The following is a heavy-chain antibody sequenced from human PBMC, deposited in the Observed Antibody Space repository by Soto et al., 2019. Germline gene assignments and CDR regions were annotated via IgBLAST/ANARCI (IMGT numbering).Heavy chain of an antibody. Sequence: PGGSPRLSCAASVFTFNTYTMNCVRQSPGKGLEWISSISSGSDYTYYAGSLRGRFTISRDDAKNSLHLLMNSLRAEDTAFYYCARDCPHGVRSNTDYYGLEVWGEGPWVTVSS. D-gene: IGHD2-8*01. V-gene: IGHV3-21*01. CDR1: VFTFNTYT. J-gene: IGHJ6*01. CDR3: ARDCPHGVRSNTDYYGLEV. CDR2: ISSGSDYT.